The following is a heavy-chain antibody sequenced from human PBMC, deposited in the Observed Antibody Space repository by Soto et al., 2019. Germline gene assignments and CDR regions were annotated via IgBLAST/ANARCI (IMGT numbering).Heavy chain of an antibody. J-gene: IGHJ4*02. D-gene: IGHD6-13*01. CDR1: GGSFSGYY. Sequence: SETLSLTCAVYGGSFSGYYWSWIRQPPGKGLEWIGEINHSGSTHYNPSLKSRVTISVDRSKNQFSLQLTSVTAADTAVYYCATSYGNAWYTYWGQGTQVTVSS. CDR3: ATSYGNAWYTY. V-gene: IGHV4-34*01. CDR2: INHSGST.